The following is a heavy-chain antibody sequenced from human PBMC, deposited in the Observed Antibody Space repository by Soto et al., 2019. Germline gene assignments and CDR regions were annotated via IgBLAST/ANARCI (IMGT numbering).Heavy chain of an antibody. CDR3: ARGGYDFWSGYKNWFDP. J-gene: IGHJ5*02. D-gene: IGHD3-3*01. Sequence: SETLSLTCTVSGGSISSGGYYWNWIRQHPGKGLEWIGYIYYSGSTYYNPSLKSRVTISVDTSKNQFSLKLSSVTAADTAVYYCARGGYDFWSGYKNWFDPWGQGTLVTVSS. CDR1: GGSISSGGYY. V-gene: IGHV4-30-4*08. CDR2: IYYSGST.